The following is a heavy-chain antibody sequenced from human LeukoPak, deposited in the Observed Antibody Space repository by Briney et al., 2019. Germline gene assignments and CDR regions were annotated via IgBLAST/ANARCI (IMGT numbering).Heavy chain of an antibody. CDR3: ARAGIAAAGDFFGAFDI. Sequence: ASVKVSCKASGYTFTDYYMHWVRQAPGQGLEWMGWINPNSGGTNYAQKFQGRVTMTRDTSISTAYMELSRLRSDNTAVYYCARAGIAAAGDFFGAFDIWGQGTMVTVSS. D-gene: IGHD6-13*01. V-gene: IGHV1-2*02. J-gene: IGHJ3*02. CDR2: INPNSGGT. CDR1: GYTFTDYY.